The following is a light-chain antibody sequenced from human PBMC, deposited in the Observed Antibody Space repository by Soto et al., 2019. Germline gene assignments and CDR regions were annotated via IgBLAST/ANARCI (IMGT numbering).Light chain of an antibody. CDR3: QQYGRPSRT. V-gene: IGKV3-20*01. CDR1: QSVSSSY. CDR2: GAS. Sequence: EIVLTQSPGTLSLSPGERATLSCRASQSVSSSYLAWYQHKPGQAPRLLIYGASSRATGIPDRFSGSGSGTDFTLTISRLEPEDFAVYYCQQYGRPSRTFGQGTKVEIK. J-gene: IGKJ1*01.